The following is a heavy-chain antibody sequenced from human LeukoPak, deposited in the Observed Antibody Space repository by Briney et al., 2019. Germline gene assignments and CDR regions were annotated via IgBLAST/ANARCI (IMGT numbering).Heavy chain of an antibody. CDR3: TRDSEWQQLVPYYYYYMDV. CDR2: TYYRSKWYN. J-gene: IGHJ6*03. D-gene: IGHD6-13*01. Sequence: SQTLSLTCAISGDSVSSNSAAWNWIRQSPSRGLEWLGRTYYRSKWYNDYAVSVKSRITINPDTSKNQFSLQLNSVTPEDTAVYYCTRDSEWQQLVPYYYYYMDVWGKGTTVTVSS. CDR1: GDSVSSNSAA. V-gene: IGHV6-1*01.